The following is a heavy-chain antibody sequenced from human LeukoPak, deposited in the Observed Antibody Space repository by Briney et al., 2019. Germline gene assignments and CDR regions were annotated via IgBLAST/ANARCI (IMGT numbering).Heavy chain of an antibody. D-gene: IGHD3-3*01. V-gene: IGHV4-61*02. CDR3: AQATWSGYHDAFDI. CDR2: IYTSGST. J-gene: IGHJ3*02. Sequence: SETLSLTCTVSGGSISSGSYYWSWIRQPAGKGLEWMGRIYTSGSTNYNPSLKSRVTISVDTSKNQFSLKLSSVTAADTAVYYCAQATWSGYHDAFDIWGQGTMVTVSS. CDR1: GGSISSGSYY.